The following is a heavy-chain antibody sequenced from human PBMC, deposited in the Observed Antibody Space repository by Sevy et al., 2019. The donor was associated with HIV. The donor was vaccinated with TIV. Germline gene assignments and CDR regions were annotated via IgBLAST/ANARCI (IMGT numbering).Heavy chain of an antibody. Sequence: ASVKVSCKASGYPFTSYVIHWVRQAPGQRLEWMGWINAGNGNTKYSQKFRGRVTLTRDTSASTAFMEMSSLRSEDTAVYYCARGGYCGSTSCDNWFDPWGQGTLVTVSS. CDR3: ARGGYCGSTSCDNWFDP. J-gene: IGHJ5*02. CDR2: INAGNGNT. CDR1: GYPFTSYV. D-gene: IGHD2-2*01. V-gene: IGHV1-3*01.